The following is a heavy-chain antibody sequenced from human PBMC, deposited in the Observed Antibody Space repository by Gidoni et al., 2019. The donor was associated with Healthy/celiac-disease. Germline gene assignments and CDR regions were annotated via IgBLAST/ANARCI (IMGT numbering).Heavy chain of an antibody. D-gene: IGHD3-10*01. J-gene: IGHJ4*02. CDR2: ISGSGGST. V-gene: IGHV3-23*01. CDR1: GFTFSSYA. CDR3: AKGGAPHYYGLMGY. Sequence: EVQLLESGGGLVQPGGSLRLSCAASGFTFSSYAMSWVRQAPGKGLEWVSAISGSGGSTYYADSVKGRFTISRDNSKNTLYLPMNSLRAEDTDVYYCAKGGAPHYYGLMGYWGQGTLVTVSS.